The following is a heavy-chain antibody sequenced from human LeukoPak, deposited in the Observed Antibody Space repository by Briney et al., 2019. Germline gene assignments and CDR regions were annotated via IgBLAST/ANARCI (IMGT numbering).Heavy chain of an antibody. D-gene: IGHD1-26*01. V-gene: IGHV4-38-2*01. CDR1: GYSISSGYY. Sequence: SETLSLTCAVSGYSISSGYYWGWIRQPPGKGLEWIGSIYHSGSTYYNPSLKSRVTISVDRSKNQFSLKLSSVTAADTAVYYCATLIGYSNWFDPWGQGTLVTVSS. CDR3: ATLIGYSNWFDP. J-gene: IGHJ5*02. CDR2: IYHSGST.